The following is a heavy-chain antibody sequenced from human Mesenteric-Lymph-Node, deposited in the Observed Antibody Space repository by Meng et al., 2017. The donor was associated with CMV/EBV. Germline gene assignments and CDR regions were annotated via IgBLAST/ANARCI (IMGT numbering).Heavy chain of an antibody. Sequence: GESLKISCAASGFTFSNYGMHWVRQAPGKGLEWVAFIQYDGSIKYYGDSVKGRITISRDSSKNTLYLQMNSLRPEDTAVYYCAKARGDTAYYDRSGSDAFDFWGQGTMVTVSS. V-gene: IGHV3-30*02. D-gene: IGHD3-22*01. CDR2: IQYDGSIK. CDR1: GFTFSNYG. J-gene: IGHJ3*01. CDR3: AKARGDTAYYDRSGSDAFDF.